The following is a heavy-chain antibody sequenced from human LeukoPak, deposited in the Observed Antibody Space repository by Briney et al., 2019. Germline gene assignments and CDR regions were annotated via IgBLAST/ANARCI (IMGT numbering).Heavy chain of an antibody. V-gene: IGHV3-48*03. CDR2: ISGSGSTI. J-gene: IGHJ4*02. CDR1: GFTFRSYE. CDR3: AGLVLDY. Sequence: GESLKISCAASGFTFRSYEMTWVRQAPGKGLEWVSYISGSGSTIYYTDSVKGRFTISRDNAKNSLYLQMNSLRAEDTAVYYCAGLVLDYWGQGTLVTVSS. D-gene: IGHD6-19*01.